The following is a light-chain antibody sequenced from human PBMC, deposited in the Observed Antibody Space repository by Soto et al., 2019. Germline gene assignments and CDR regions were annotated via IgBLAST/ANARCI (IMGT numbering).Light chain of an antibody. CDR2: GAS. J-gene: IGKJ2*01. CDR3: QRYGSSPDT. CDR1: QSVSSSY. V-gene: IGKV3-20*01. Sequence: ESVLTQSPGTLSLSPGERATLSCRASQSVSSSYLAWYQQKPRQAPRLLIYGASSRATGIPDRFSGSGSGTDFTLTISRLEPEDFAVYYCQRYGSSPDTFGQGTKLEIK.